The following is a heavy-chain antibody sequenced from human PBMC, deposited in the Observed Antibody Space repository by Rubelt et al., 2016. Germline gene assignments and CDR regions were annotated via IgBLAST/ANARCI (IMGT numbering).Heavy chain of an antibody. V-gene: IGHV3-30*04. CDR1: GFTVSSYA. J-gene: IGHJ4*02. CDR2: ISYDGSNK. CDR3: AKDMVYTVTTLIDY. D-gene: IGHD4-17*01. Sequence: GQLVESGGGLVQPGGSLRLSCAASGFTVSSYAMHWVRQAPGKGLEWVAVISYDGSNKYYADSAKGRFTISRDNSKNTLYLQMNSLRAEDTAVYYCAKDMVYTVTTLIDYWGQGTLVTVSS.